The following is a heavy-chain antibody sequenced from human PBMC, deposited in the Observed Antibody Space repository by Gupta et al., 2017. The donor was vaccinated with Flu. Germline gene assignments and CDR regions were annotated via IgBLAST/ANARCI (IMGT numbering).Heavy chain of an antibody. CDR2: MNPNSGDT. J-gene: IGHJ6*02. Sequence: DINWVRQATGQRLEWVGWMNPNSGDTGYAQKFQGRLTMTRNTSISTAYMELSSLRSEDTAVYYCARGWDGYNGAYYYGMDVWGQGTTVTVSS. CDR1: D. V-gene: IGHV1-8*01. CDR3: ARGWDGYNGAYYYGMDV. D-gene: IGHD5-12*01.